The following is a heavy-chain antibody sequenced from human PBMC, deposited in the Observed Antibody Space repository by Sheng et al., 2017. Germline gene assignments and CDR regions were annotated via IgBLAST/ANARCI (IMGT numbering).Heavy chain of an antibody. D-gene: IGHD3-22*01. V-gene: IGHV3-23*01. CDR1: GFTFRNYA. CDR3: AKGRDYDSSGSYYAGAFDI. Sequence: EVQLLESEGGLVQPGGSLRLSCAASGFTFRNYAMTWVRQAPGKGLEWVSSISGSGGGTHYADSVKGRFTISRDNSKNTLFLQMNSLRAEDTAVYYCAKGRDYDSSGSYYAGAFDIWGQGTMVTVSS. J-gene: IGHJ3*02. CDR2: ISGSGGGT.